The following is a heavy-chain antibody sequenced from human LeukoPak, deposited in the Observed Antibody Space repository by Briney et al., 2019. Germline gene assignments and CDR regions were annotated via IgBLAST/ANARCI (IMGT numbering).Heavy chain of an antibody. V-gene: IGHV3-23*01. CDR2: ISGVGDST. Sequence: GVSLRLSCAASGFTFSNYAMNWVRQAPGKGLEWVSTISGVGDSTYYAESVKGRFTMSRDNSKNTVYLQMNSLRVEDTAIYYCAKRADGCSGVSCYDYCMDVWGKGTRVPVSS. CDR1: GFTFSNYA. J-gene: IGHJ6*03. CDR3: AKRADGCSGVSCYDYCMDV. D-gene: IGHD2-15*01.